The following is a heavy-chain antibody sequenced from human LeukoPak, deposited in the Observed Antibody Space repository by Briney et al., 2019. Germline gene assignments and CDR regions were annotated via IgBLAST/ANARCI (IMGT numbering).Heavy chain of an antibody. CDR2: IQYDGSNK. Sequence: GGSLRLSCAASGFTFNFYGMHWVRQAPGKGLEWVTFIQYDGSNKFYADSVKGRFTISRDNSKNTLYLQMNSLRAEDTAVYYCARALRIYYYFDYWGQGTLVTVSS. CDR3: ARALRIYYYFDY. D-gene: IGHD1-26*01. V-gene: IGHV3-30*02. CDR1: GFTFNFYG. J-gene: IGHJ4*02.